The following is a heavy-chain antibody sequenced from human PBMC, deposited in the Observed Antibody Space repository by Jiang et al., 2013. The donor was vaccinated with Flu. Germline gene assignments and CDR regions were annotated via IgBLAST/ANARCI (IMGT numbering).Heavy chain of an antibody. CDR2: ISAYNGNT. CDR1: GYTFTSYG. CDR3: ARGTDYYDSSGYSNWLDP. J-gene: IGHJ5*02. V-gene: IGHV1-18*01. Sequence: SGAEVKKPGASVKVSCKASGYTFTSYGISWVRQAPGQGLEWMGWISAYNGNTNYAQKLQGRVTMTTDTSTSTAYMELRSLRSDDTAVYYCARGTDYYDSSGYSNWLDPWGQGTLVTVSS. D-gene: IGHD3-22*01.